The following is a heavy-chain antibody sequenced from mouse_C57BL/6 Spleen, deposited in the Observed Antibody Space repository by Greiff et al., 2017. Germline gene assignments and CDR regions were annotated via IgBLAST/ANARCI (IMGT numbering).Heavy chain of an antibody. CDR2: IHPNSGST. V-gene: IGHV1-64*01. Sequence: QVQLQQPGAELVKPGASVKLSCKASGYTFTSYWMHWVKQRPGQGLEWIGMIHPNSGSTNYNEKFKSKATLTVDKSSSTAYMQLSSLTSEDSAVXYCAREGDWDGAYFDYWGQGTTLTVSS. CDR3: AREGDWDGAYFDY. CDR1: GYTFTSYW. J-gene: IGHJ2*01. D-gene: IGHD4-1*01.